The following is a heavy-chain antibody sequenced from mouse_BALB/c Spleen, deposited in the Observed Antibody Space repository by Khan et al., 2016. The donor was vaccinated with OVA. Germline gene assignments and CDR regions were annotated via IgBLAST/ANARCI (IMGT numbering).Heavy chain of an antibody. CDR2: INPTSGST. V-gene: IGHV1-7*01. CDR3: ARDRIDY. Sequence: QVQLQQSGAELAKPGASVKMSCKASGYTFTTYWMHWVKQRPGQGLEWIGYINPTSGSTDYNQKFKDKATLTADKSSSTAYRQLSSLTSDDSAVYYCARDRIDYWGQGTTLTVSS. CDR1: GYTFTTYW. J-gene: IGHJ2*01.